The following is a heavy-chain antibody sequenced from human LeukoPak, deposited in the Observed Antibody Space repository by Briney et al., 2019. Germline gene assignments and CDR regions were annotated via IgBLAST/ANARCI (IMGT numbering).Heavy chain of an antibody. V-gene: IGHV3-21*01. D-gene: IGHD1-26*01. CDR1: GFTFSSYS. Sequence: PGGSLRLSCAASGFTFSSYSMNWVRQAPGKGLEWVSSISSSSSYIYYADSVKGRFTISRDNAKNSLYLQMNSLRADDTAVYYCARGSQWELYFDYWGQGTLVTVSS. CDR3: ARGSQWELYFDY. CDR2: ISSSSSYI. J-gene: IGHJ4*02.